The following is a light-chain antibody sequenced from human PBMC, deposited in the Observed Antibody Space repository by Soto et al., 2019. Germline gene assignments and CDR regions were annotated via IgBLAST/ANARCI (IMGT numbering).Light chain of an antibody. J-gene: IGKJ1*01. Sequence: DIVMTQSPDSLAVSLGERATINCKSSQSVLYSSNNKNYLAWYQQKPGQPPKLLIYWASTRESGVPDRFSGSGSGTDFTLTISGLQAEDAAVYYCQQYYSPPWTFGQGTKVEIK. CDR2: WAS. V-gene: IGKV4-1*01. CDR3: QQYYSPPWT. CDR1: QSVLYSSNNKNY.